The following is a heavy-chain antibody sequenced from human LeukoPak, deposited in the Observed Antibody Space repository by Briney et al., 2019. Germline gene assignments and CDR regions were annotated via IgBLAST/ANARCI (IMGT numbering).Heavy chain of an antibody. CDR2: INPISGGT. D-gene: IGHD6-19*01. J-gene: IGHJ4*02. Sequence: ASVKVSCKASGYSFSDYYIYWVRQAPGQGFEWMGWINPISGGTNYAQKFQGRVTMTRDTSISTAYMDLRRLTSDDTAVYYCTREGALAVASAGDYWGQGTLVTVSS. V-gene: IGHV1-2*02. CDR1: GYSFSDYY. CDR3: TREGALAVASAGDY.